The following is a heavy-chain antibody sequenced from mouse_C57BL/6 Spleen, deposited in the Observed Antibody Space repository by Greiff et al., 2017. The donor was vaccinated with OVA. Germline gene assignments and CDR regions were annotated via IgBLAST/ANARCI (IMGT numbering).Heavy chain of an antibody. D-gene: IGHD2-1*01. V-gene: IGHV1-64*01. CDR1: GCTFTSYW. J-gene: IGHJ4*01. Sequence: QVQLQQPGAELVKPGASVKLSCKASGCTFTSYWMHWVKQRPGQGLEWIGMIHPNSGSTNYNEKFKSKATLTVDKSSSTAYMQLSSLTSEDSAVYYCAKGNYGNYVGGAMDYWGQGTSVTVSS. CDR3: AKGNYGNYVGGAMDY. CDR2: IHPNSGST.